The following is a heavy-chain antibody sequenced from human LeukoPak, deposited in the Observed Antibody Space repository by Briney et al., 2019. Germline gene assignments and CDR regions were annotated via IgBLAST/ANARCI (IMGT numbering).Heavy chain of an antibody. Sequence: PPGGSLRLSCAASGFTMRDNDMTWVRQAPGKGLEWVSLIYRGGSTSYADSVKGRFTISRDNSKNTLYLQMNSLRAEDTAVYYCAKRPLSSCNWGLGTLVTVSS. J-gene: IGHJ4*01. CDR3: AKRPLSSCN. CDR1: GFTMRDND. CDR2: IYRGGST. V-gene: IGHV3-66*01.